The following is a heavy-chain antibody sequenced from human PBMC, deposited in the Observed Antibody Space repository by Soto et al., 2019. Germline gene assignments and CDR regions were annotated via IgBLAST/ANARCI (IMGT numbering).Heavy chain of an antibody. Sequence: EVQLVESGGGLVQPGGSLRLSCAASGFTFSDHYMEWVRQAPGKGLEWVGRIRNKANRYTTEYGASVKGRFTITRDDSKNSLSLQMNSLTTEATAVYYCASGRFGELKDFAYGGQGTLVTVSS. D-gene: IGHD3-10*01. CDR1: GFTFSDHY. CDR3: ASGRFGELKDFAY. J-gene: IGHJ4*02. CDR2: IRNKANRYTT. V-gene: IGHV3-72*01.